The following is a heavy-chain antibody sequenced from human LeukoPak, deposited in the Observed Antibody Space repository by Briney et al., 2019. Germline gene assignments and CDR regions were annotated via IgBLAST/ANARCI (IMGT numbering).Heavy chain of an antibody. V-gene: IGHV3-23*02. CDR3: AKFVSSGAYFDY. Sequence: PGGSLRLSCAASGFTFSSYAMSWVRQSPGKGLEWVSAISGSCGSTYYEDSVKGRFTISRDNCKNTLYLQMSSLRAEETAVYYCAKFVSSGAYFDYWGQGTLVTVSS. CDR2: ISGSCGST. CDR1: GFTFSSYA. D-gene: IGHD3-10*01. J-gene: IGHJ4*02.